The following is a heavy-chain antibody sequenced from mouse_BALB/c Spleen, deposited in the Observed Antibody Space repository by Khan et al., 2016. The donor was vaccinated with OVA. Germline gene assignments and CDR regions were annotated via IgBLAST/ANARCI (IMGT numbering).Heavy chain of an antibody. CDR3: ARYGSRYAMDY. Sequence: QVQLQQSGAELARPGASVKLSCKASGYIFSSYWMQWVKQRPGQGLDWIGAIYPGDGDTRYTQKFKDKATLTADKSSSTAYMQLSSLASEDSAVYYCARYGSRYAMDYWGQGTSVTVSS. D-gene: IGHD1-1*01. CDR2: IYPGDGDT. CDR1: GYIFSSYW. J-gene: IGHJ4*01. V-gene: IGHV1-87*01.